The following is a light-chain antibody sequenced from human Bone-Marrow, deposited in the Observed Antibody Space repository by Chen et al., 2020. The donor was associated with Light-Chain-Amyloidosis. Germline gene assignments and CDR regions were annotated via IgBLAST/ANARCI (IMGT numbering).Light chain of an antibody. CDR2: LGS. J-gene: IGKJ4*01. V-gene: IGKV2-28*01. Sequence: DIVMTQFPLSLAVTPGEPASMSCRSSQNLLYDNGNNYVDWYVQKPGQSPQVLIYLGSSRVSGVPERFSGSGSGTEFTLKISRVEAEDVWIYYCMQSLQSQLTFGGGTKGEIK. CDR1: QNLLYDNGNNY. CDR3: MQSLQSQLT.